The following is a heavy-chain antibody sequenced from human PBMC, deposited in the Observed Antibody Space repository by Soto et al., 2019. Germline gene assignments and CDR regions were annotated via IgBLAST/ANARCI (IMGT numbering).Heavy chain of an antibody. D-gene: IGHD6-13*01. Sequence: SETLSLTCTVSGGSISSYYWSWIRQPPGKGLEWIGYIYYSGSTNYNPSLKSRVTISVDTSKNQFSLKLSSVTAADTAVYYCARVRIAAAGIYYYGMDVWGQGTTVTVSS. CDR2: IYYSGST. CDR1: GGSISSYY. CDR3: ARVRIAAAGIYYYGMDV. V-gene: IGHV4-59*01. J-gene: IGHJ6*02.